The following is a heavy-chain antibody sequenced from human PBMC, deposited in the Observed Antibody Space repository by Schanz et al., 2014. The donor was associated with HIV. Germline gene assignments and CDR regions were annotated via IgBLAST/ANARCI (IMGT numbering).Heavy chain of an antibody. CDR2: IWYDGSKT. Sequence: QVQLVESGGGVVQPGRSLRLSCVASGFTFTSHGMHWVRQPPGKGLQWLAMIWYDGSKTSYADSVKGRFTISRDNSKNTLYLQMNSLRVDDTAVYYCARGGGSGSYFAGYHFDYWGQGTLVTVSS. J-gene: IGHJ4*02. V-gene: IGHV3-33*01. CDR3: ARGGGSGSYFAGYHFDY. D-gene: IGHD1-26*01. CDR1: GFTFTSHG.